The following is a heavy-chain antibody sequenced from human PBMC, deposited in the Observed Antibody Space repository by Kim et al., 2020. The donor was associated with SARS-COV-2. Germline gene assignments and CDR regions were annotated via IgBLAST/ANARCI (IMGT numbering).Heavy chain of an antibody. CDR2: IFYNGDT. CDR1: RTSISSSSVY. CDR3: GRLMATIGRAFDS. D-gene: IGHD5-12*01. V-gene: IGHV4-39*07. Sequence: SETLSLTCTVSRTSISSSSVYWGWIRQPPGKGLEWIASIFYNGDTYKNPSLSSRLTMSVDTSKSQFSLRLTSVTAADTAVYYCGRLMATIGRAFDSWGQGTLVSVSS. J-gene: IGHJ4*02.